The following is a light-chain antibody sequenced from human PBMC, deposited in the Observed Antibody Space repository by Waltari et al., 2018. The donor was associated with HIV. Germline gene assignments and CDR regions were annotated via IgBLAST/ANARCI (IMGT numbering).Light chain of an antibody. CDR2: LAS. Sequence: DVVMTQSPLSLPVTPGEPASISCRSSQSLLHSNGKKYLDWYMQKPGQSPHLLIYLASKRASGVPDRFSGSGAGTYYTLKISRVEADDVGFYYCMQTLELPQTFGQGTKVEF. CDR1: QSLLHSNGKKY. CDR3: MQTLELPQT. V-gene: IGKV2-28*01. J-gene: IGKJ1*01.